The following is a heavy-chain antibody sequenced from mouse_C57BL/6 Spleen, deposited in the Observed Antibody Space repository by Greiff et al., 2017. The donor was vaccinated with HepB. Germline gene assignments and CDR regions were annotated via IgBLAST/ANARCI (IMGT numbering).Heavy chain of an antibody. Sequence: QVQLQQSGPELVKPGASVKISCKASGYAFSSSWMNWVKQRPGKGLEWIGRIYPGDGDTNYNGKFKGKATLTADKSSSTAYMQLSSLTSEDSAVYFCARWNYGSSYNYWGQGTTLTVSS. J-gene: IGHJ2*01. CDR2: IYPGDGDT. CDR3: ARWNYGSSYNY. CDR1: GYAFSSSW. D-gene: IGHD1-1*01. V-gene: IGHV1-82*01.